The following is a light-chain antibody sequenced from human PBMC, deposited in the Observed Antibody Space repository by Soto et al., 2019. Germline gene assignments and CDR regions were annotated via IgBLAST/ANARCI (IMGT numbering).Light chain of an antibody. J-gene: IGKJ1*01. CDR2: VAA. CDR1: RTVSNF. V-gene: IGKV3-20*01. CDR3: QQYGSSGRT. Sequence: EIVLTQSPATLSLSPGERATLSCRASRTVSNFLSWYQQKPVQAPRLLIYVAAVRATVIPDRFSGSGSGTDFTLTISRLEPEDFAVYYCQQYGSSGRTFGQGTKVDIK.